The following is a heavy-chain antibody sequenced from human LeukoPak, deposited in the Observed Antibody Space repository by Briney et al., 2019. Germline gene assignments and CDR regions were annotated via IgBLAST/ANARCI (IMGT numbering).Heavy chain of an antibody. Sequence: GGSLRLSCAASGFTFSHYSMNWVRQAPGKGLEWVSSISASSSFIYYADSLKGRFTISRDNAKNSLYLQMNSLRAEDTAVFYCARGYCSRTSCEEFDYWGQGTLVTVSS. CDR2: ISASSSFI. J-gene: IGHJ4*02. CDR3: ARGYCSRTSCEEFDY. CDR1: GFTFSHYS. V-gene: IGHV3-21*01. D-gene: IGHD2-2*01.